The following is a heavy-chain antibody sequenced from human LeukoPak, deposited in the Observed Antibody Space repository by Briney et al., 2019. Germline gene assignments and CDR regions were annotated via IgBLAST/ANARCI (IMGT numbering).Heavy chain of an antibody. V-gene: IGHV4-39*01. CDR2: IYYSGST. CDR3: ARLSYDSSGYSWFDP. CDR1: GGSISSSSYY. Sequence: SETLSLTCTVSGGSISSSSYYWGWIRQPPGKGLEWIGSIYYSGSTYYNPSLKSRVTISVDTSKNQFSLKLSSVTVADTAVYYCARLSYDSSGYSWFDPWGQGTLVTVSS. J-gene: IGHJ5*02. D-gene: IGHD3-22*01.